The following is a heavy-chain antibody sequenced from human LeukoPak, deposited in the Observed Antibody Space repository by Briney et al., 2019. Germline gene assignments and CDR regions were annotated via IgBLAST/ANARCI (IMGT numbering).Heavy chain of an antibody. V-gene: IGHV3-23*01. D-gene: IGHD6-19*01. CDR1: GFTFSSYA. CDR3: AKFAVGSGWTRPFDY. J-gene: IGHJ4*02. CDR2: IGGSGGSA. Sequence: GGSLRLSCAASGFTFSSYAMSWVRQAPGKGPEWVSAIGGSGGSAYYADSVKGRFTISRDNSQNTLYLQVNSLRAEDTAVYYCAKFAVGSGWTRPFDYWGQGTLVTVSA.